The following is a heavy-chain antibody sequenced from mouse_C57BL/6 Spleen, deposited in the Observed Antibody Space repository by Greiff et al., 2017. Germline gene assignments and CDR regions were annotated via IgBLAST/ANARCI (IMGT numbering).Heavy chain of an antibody. Sequence: VQGVESGAELARPGASVKLSCKASGYTFTSYGISWVKQRTGQGLEWIGEIYPRSGNTYYNEKFKGKATLTADKSSSTAYMELRSLTSEDSAVYFCARENHDYEDYWGQGTTLTVSS. D-gene: IGHD2-4*01. CDR3: ARENHDYEDY. V-gene: IGHV1-81*01. J-gene: IGHJ2*01. CDR1: GYTFTSYG. CDR2: IYPRSGNT.